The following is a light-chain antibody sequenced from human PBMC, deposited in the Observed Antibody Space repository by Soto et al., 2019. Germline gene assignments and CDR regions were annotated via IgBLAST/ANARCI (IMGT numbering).Light chain of an antibody. CDR2: GAS. CDR3: QQSRGA. V-gene: IGKV3-15*01. J-gene: IGKJ2*01. Sequence: EIVMTQSPATLSVSPGGRATLSCRTSQSVSSNLAWYQQKPGQAPRLLIYGASTRATGIPARFSGSGSGTEFTLTISSLQSEDFAVYYCQQSRGAFGQGTKLEIK. CDR1: QSVSSN.